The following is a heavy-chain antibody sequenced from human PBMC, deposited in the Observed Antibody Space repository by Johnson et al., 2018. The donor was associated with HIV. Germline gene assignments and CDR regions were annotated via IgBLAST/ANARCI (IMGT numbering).Heavy chain of an antibody. Sequence: VQLVESGGGVVQPGRSLRLSCAASGFTFSSYAMHWVRQAPGKGLEWVAVISYDGSNKYYADSVKGRFTISRDNSKNTLYLQMNSLRAEDTAVYYCARDLKGWGLPEDAFDIWGQGTMVPVSS. J-gene: IGHJ3*02. D-gene: IGHD2-21*01. CDR1: GFTFSSYA. V-gene: IGHV3-30*04. CDR2: ISYDGSNK. CDR3: ARDLKGWGLPEDAFDI.